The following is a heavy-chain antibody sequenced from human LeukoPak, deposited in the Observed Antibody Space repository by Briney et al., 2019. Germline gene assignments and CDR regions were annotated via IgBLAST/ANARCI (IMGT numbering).Heavy chain of an antibody. CDR3: ARGPGRPDY. J-gene: IGHJ4*02. CDR2: IYYSGST. V-gene: IGHV4-61*05. CDR1: GGSISSSSYY. Sequence: LSETLSLTCTVSGGSISSSSYYWGWIRQPPGKGLEWIGYIYYSGSTNYNPSLKSRVTISVDTSKNQFSLNLTSVTAADTAVYYCARGPGRPDYWGQGTLVTVSS.